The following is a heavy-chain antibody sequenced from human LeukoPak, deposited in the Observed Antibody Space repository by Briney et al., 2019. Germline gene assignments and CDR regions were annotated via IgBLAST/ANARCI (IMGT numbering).Heavy chain of an antibody. V-gene: IGHV3-21*01. Sequence: GRSLRLSCAASGFTFSNYRMNSVRQAPGKGLEWVSSISRSSTYIYYADSVKGRFTISRDNAKNSLYLQMNSLRAEGTAVYYCAREGDGYNEFDYWGQGTLVTVSS. J-gene: IGHJ4*02. D-gene: IGHD5-24*01. CDR3: AREGDGYNEFDY. CDR1: GFTFSNYR. CDR2: ISRSSTYI.